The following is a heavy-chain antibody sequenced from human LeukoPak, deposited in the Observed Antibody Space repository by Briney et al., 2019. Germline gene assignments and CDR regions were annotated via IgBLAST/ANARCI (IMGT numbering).Heavy chain of an antibody. Sequence: SETLSLTCTVSGGSISSYYWSWIRQPPGKGLEWIGYIYYSGSTNYNPSLKSRVTISVDTSKNQFSLKLSSVTAAGTAVYYCARDSGAARRGPFDYWGQGTLVTVSS. CDR2: IYYSGST. J-gene: IGHJ4*02. CDR1: GGSISSYY. D-gene: IGHD6-6*01. CDR3: ARDSGAARRGPFDY. V-gene: IGHV4-59*01.